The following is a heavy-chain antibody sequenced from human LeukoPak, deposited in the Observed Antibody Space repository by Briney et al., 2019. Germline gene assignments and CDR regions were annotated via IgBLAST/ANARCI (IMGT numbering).Heavy chain of an antibody. J-gene: IGHJ4*02. D-gene: IGHD5-18*01. CDR1: GYTFTKYG. Sequence: GASVKVSCKASGYTFTKYGIRWVRQAPGQGLEWMGWISTYNGNTNYAQKFQGRVTMTTATATSTVSMELRSLRSDDTAVYYCARDRDTALDPSDYWGQGSLVTVSS. V-gene: IGHV1-18*01. CDR3: ARDRDTALDPSDY. CDR2: ISTYNGNT.